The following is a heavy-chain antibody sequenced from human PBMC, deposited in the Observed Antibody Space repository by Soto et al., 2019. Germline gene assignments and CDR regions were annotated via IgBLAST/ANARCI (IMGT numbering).Heavy chain of an antibody. D-gene: IGHD6-6*01. CDR3: AKDRGLEYSSLDAFDI. CDR2: ISYDGSNK. J-gene: IGHJ3*02. CDR1: GFTFSSYG. V-gene: IGHV3-30*18. Sequence: GGSLRLSCAASGFTFSSYGMHWVRQAPGKGLEWVAVISYDGSNKYYADSVKGRFTISRDNSKNTLYLQMNSLRAEDTAVYYCAKDRGLEYSSLDAFDIWGQGTMVTVSS.